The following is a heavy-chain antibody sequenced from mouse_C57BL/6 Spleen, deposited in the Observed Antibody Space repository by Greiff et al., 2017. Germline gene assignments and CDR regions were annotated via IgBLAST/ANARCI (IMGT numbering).Heavy chain of an antibody. V-gene: IGHV8-12*01. Sequence: VTRRVSGPGILQSSQTLSLTCSFSGFSLSTSGMGVSWIRQPSGKGLEWLALIYWDDDNRYNPSLKSRLTISKDTSRNQVFLKITSVDTADTATYYCARYYYGSYAMDYWGQGTSVTVSS. CDR1: GFSLSTSGMG. CDR2: IYWDDDN. D-gene: IGHD1-1*01. J-gene: IGHJ4*01. CDR3: ARYYYGSYAMDY.